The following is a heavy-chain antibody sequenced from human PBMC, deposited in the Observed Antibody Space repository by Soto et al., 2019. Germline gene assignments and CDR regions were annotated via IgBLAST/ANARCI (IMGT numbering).Heavy chain of an antibody. CDR2: IKVDGSEK. D-gene: IGHD6-19*01. CDR3: AGVAV. Sequence: EVQLVESGGGFVQPGGSLRLSCAASGFTFSNYWMSWVRQAPGKGLEWVANIKVDGSEKYYVDSVKGRFTLSRDNAKNSLYLKMNSLRAEDTAVYYCAGVAVRGQGTLVTVSS. J-gene: IGHJ4*02. CDR1: GFTFSNYW. V-gene: IGHV3-7*05.